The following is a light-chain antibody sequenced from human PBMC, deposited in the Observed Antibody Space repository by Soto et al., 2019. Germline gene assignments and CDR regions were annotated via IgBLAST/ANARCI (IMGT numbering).Light chain of an antibody. CDR1: QSSSW. V-gene: IGKV1-5*03. CDR2: KAS. Sequence: DIQMTQSPSTLSASVGDRVTITCRASQSSSWLAWYQQKPGKAPKLLIYKASSLESGVPSRFSGSGSGTEFTLTISSLQPDDFATYYGQQYNSYWTFGQGTKVEIK. J-gene: IGKJ1*01. CDR3: QQYNSYWT.